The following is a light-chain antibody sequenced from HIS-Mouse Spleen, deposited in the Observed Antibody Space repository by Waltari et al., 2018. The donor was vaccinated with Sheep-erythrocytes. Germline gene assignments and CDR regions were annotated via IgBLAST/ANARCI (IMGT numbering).Light chain of an antibody. CDR3: CSYAGSSTPWV. CDR2: EGS. CDR1: SSYFGSYNL. V-gene: IGLV2-23*01. J-gene: IGLJ3*02. Sequence: QSALTQPASVSGSPVQAITISCTGTSSYFGSYNLVSWYQQHTGKAPKLMIYEGSKRPSGVSNRFSGSKSGNTASLTISGLQAEDEADYYCCSYAGSSTPWVFGGGTKLTVL.